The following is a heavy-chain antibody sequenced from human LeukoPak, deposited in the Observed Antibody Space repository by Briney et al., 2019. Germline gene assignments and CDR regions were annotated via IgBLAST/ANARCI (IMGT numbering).Heavy chain of an antibody. V-gene: IGHV1-18*01. J-gene: IGHJ5*02. CDR1: GYTFTNYG. D-gene: IGHD6-13*01. CDR2: ISAYNGNT. Sequence: ASVKVSCKASGYTFTNYGISWVRQAPGQGLEWMGWISAYNGNTNYAQKFQGRVTMTTETSTSTAYMELRSLRSDDTAVYYCARVARQLVPRWFDPWGQGTLVTVSS. CDR3: ARVARQLVPRWFDP.